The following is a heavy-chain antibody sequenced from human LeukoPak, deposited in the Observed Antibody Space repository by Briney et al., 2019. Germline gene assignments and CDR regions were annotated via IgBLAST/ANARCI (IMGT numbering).Heavy chain of an antibody. Sequence: GGSLRLSCTASGFTMSGIHMNWVRQAPGKGLDWVSGLYAGGSTYYAGSVTGRFTISRDDSKNTLYLQMTSLRVDDTAIYYCVRGNGNVGGRLDPWGQGAWVTVSS. D-gene: IGHD1-1*01. CDR3: VRGNGNVGGRLDP. J-gene: IGHJ5*02. CDR2: LYAGGST. V-gene: IGHV3-66*01. CDR1: GFTMSGIH.